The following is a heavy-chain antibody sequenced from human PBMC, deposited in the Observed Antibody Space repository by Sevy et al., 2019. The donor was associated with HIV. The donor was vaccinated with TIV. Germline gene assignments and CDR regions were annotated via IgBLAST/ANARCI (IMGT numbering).Heavy chain of an antibody. J-gene: IGHJ6*02. CDR2: ISAYNGNT. CDR3: GSDDIVVVVAATLRRPRGYYYGMDV. D-gene: IGHD2-15*01. Sequence: ASVKVSCKASGYTFTSYGISWVRQAPGQGLEWMGWISAYNGNTNYAQKLQGRVTMTTDTSTSTAYMELRSLRSDDTAVYYCGSDDIVVVVAATLRRPRGYYYGMDVWGQGTTVTVSS. CDR1: GYTFTSYG. V-gene: IGHV1-18*01.